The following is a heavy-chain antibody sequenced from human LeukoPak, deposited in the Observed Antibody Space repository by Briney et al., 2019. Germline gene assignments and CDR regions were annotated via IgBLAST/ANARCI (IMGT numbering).Heavy chain of an antibody. J-gene: IGHJ3*02. CDR3: ARGLSGWRGNDAFDI. D-gene: IGHD1-26*01. CDR1: GGSFSGYY. V-gene: IGHV4-34*01. Sequence: HPSETLSLTCAVYGGSFSGYYWSWIRQPPGKGLEWIGEINHSGSTNYNPSLKSRVTISVDTSKNQFSLKLSSVTAADTAVYYCARGLSGWRGNDAFDIWGQGTMVTVSS. CDR2: INHSGST.